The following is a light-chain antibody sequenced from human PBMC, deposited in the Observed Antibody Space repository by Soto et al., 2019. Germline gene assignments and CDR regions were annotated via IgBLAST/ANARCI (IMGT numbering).Light chain of an antibody. CDR2: GTS. J-gene: IGKJ3*01. CDR1: QSVSSN. CDR3: QQYDSWPPLFT. Sequence: EIVMTQSPATLSVSPGDTATLSCRASQSVSSNLAWYRQRPGQAPRLLIYGTSTRATGTPARFSGSGSGTDFTLTISSLQSEDFAVYYCQQYDSWPPLFTFCPGTKVDLK. V-gene: IGKV3-15*01.